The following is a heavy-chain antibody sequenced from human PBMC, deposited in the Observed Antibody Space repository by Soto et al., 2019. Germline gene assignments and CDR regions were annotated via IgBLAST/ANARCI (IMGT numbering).Heavy chain of an antibody. CDR3: TRSGGMYALHS. CDR1: GDSISTSNY. D-gene: IGHD6-19*01. Sequence: QVQLHESGPGLVKPSGTLSLTCAVSGDSISTSNYWSWVRQPPGQGLEWIGEIYGSGGTTYNPSLKNRVTISVDKSRNPFSLNLNSVTAADTAVYYCTRSGGMYALHSWGQGTLVIVSS. CDR2: IYGSGGT. J-gene: IGHJ4*02. V-gene: IGHV4-4*02.